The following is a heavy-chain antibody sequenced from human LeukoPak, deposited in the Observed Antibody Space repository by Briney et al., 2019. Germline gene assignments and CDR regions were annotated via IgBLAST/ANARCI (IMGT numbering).Heavy chain of an antibody. J-gene: IGHJ4*02. Sequence: GGSLILSCAASGLSFNSCGMHWVRQAPGKGLEWVAVISSDGSNKYYADSVKGRFTISRDNSKNTLSLQMNSLRTEDTAVFYCAKGSGGSGSFYNHFDCWGQGTLVTVSS. CDR2: ISSDGSNK. CDR3: AKGSGGSGSFYNHFDC. V-gene: IGHV3-30*18. CDR1: GLSFNSCG. D-gene: IGHD3-10*01.